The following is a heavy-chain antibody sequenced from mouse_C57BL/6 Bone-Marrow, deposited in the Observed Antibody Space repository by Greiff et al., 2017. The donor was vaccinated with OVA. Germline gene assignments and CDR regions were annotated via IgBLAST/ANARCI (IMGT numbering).Heavy chain of an antibody. CDR3: ARAELAWFAY. J-gene: IGHJ3*01. V-gene: IGHV3-1*01. D-gene: IGHD4-1*01. CDR2: ISYSGSP. Sequence: EVQLVESGPGMVKPSQSLSLTCTVTGYSITSGYDWHWIRPFPGNKLEWMGYISYSGSPNYNPSLKSRISITHDTSKNHFFLKLNSVTTEDTATXYCARAELAWFAYWGQGTLVTVSA. CDR1: GYSITSGYD.